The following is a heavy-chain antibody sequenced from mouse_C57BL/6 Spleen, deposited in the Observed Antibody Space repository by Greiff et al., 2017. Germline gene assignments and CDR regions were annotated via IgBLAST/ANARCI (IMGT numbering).Heavy chain of an antibody. CDR1: GYAFTNYL. V-gene: IGHV1-54*01. J-gene: IGHJ4*01. CDR3: ARYDYDVGYAMDY. CDR2: INPGSGGT. D-gene: IGHD2-4*01. Sequence: QVQLQQSGAELVRPGTSVKVSCKASGYAFTNYLIEWVKQRPGQGLEWIGVINPGSGGTNYNEKFKGKATLTADKSSSTAYMQLSSLTSEDSAVYFCARYDYDVGYAMDYWGQGTSVTVSS.